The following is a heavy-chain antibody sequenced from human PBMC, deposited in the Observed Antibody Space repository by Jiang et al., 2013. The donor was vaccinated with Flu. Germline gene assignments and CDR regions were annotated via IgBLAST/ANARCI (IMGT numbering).Heavy chain of an antibody. CDR1: GFTFSSYN. CDR3: VKGGIDCSSISCVLEH. V-gene: IGHV3-64D*06. CDR2: ISSNGGTT. J-gene: IGHJ1*01. Sequence: QLLESGGGLVQSGGTLRLSCSASGFTFSSYNMHWVRQAPGKGLEYVSLISSNGGTTYHADSVKGRFTISRDNSRNTLNLQMSSLRVDDTAVYYCVKGGIDCSSISCVLEHWGQGTLVTVSS. D-gene: IGHD2-2*01.